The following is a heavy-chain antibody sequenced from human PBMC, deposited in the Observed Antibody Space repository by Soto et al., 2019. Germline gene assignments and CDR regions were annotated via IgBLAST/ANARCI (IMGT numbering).Heavy chain of an antibody. CDR2: INPNSGGT. CDR3: ARDAYFDWLSASSSGMDV. Sequence: ASVKVSCKASGYTFTGYYVHWVRQAPGQGLEWMGWINPNSGGTNYAQKFQGWVTMTRDTSISTAYMELSRLRSDDTAVYYCARDAYFDWLSASSSGMDVWGQGTTVTVSS. J-gene: IGHJ6*02. D-gene: IGHD3-9*01. CDR1: GYTFTGYY. V-gene: IGHV1-2*04.